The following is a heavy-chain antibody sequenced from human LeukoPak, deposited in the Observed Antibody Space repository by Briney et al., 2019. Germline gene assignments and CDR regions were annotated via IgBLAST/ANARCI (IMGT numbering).Heavy chain of an antibody. V-gene: IGHV3-33*08. D-gene: IGHD3-3*01. CDR2: IWYDGSNK. CDR3: ARDFTPRGNEWLPFYYYYGMTS. CDR1: GFSFSSYW. J-gene: IGHJ6*02. Sequence: GGSLRLSCAASGFSFSSYWMSWVRQAPGKGLEWVAVIWYDGSNKYYADSVKGRFTISRDNSKSTLYLQMNSLRAEDTAVYYCARDFTPRGNEWLPFYYYYGMTSGAKGPRSPSP.